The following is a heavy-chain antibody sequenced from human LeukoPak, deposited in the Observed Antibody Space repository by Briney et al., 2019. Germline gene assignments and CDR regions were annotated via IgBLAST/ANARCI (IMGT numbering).Heavy chain of an antibody. CDR2: IYHTGNT. CDR1: GGSITSANW. V-gene: IGHV4-4*02. J-gene: IGHJ6*03. D-gene: IGHD6-25*01. CDR3: ARDANGSDLHYYHMDV. Sequence: SGTLSLTCAVSGGSITSANWWSWVRQSPGKGLEWIGEIYHTGNTNYNPSLNSRVSISLDTSKNQFSLRLTSVTAADTAVYFCARDANGSDLHYYHMDVWGKGTTVSVSS.